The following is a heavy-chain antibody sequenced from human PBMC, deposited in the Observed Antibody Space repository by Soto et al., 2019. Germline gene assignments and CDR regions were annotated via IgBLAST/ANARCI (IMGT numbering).Heavy chain of an antibody. D-gene: IGHD3-16*02. J-gene: IGHJ4*02. CDR2: IYYSGST. Sequence: SETLSLTCSVSGGSISSGYYYWSWIRQPPGKGLEWIGYIYYSGSTYYNPSLKSRVTISVDTSKNQFSLKLSSVTAADTAVYYCARDTYDYVWGSYRYYYFDYWGKGTLVIVSP. CDR1: GGSISSGYYY. V-gene: IGHV4-30-4*01. CDR3: ARDTYDYVWGSYRYYYFDY.